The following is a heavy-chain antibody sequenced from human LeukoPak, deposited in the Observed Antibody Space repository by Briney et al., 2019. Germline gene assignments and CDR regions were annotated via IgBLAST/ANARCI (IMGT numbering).Heavy chain of an antibody. CDR1: GFTFSSYS. V-gene: IGHV3-30*07. J-gene: IGHJ4*02. CDR3: TRYNNDHFDY. CDR2: ISYDGSNE. Sequence: GRSLRLSCAASGFTFSSYSMHWVRQAPGKGLEWVAVISYDGSNEYYADSVKGRFTISRDNSKSTLSVQMDDLRAEDTAVYYCTRYNNDHFDYWGQGTLVNVSS. D-gene: IGHD1-14*01.